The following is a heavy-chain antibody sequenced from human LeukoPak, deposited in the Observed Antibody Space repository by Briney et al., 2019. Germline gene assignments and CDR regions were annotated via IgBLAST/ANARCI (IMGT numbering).Heavy chain of an antibody. Sequence: GASVKVSCKASGYTFTSYYMHWVRQAPGQGLEWMGWINPNSGGTNYAQKFQGRVTMTRDTSISTAYMELGSLRSEDTAVYYCARPHPGGAVGYYFDYWGQGTLVTVSS. CDR2: INPNSGGT. J-gene: IGHJ4*02. V-gene: IGHV1-2*02. CDR1: GYTFTSYY. D-gene: IGHD4-23*01. CDR3: ARPHPGGAVGYYFDY.